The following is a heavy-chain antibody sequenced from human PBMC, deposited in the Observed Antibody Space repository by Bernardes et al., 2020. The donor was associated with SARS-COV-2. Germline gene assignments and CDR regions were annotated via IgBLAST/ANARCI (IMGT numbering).Heavy chain of an antibody. CDR2: ISPDSGDT. D-gene: IGHD2-15*01. CDR1: GYTFSDYY. Sequence: ASVKVSCKASGYTFSDYYLHWVRQAPGQGLEWMGWISPDSGDTNYAQKFQGWVTMTRNTSISTAYMDLSRLTSGDTAVYFCARDRTGGYYYYGMDVWGQGTTVTVSS. V-gene: IGHV1-2*04. CDR3: ARDRTGGYYYYGMDV. J-gene: IGHJ6*02.